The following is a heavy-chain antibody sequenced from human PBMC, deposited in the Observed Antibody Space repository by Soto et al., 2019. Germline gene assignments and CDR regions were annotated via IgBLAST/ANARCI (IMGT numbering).Heavy chain of an antibody. D-gene: IGHD3-10*01. J-gene: IGHJ4*02. CDR3: ARDLVRITMVRGVITNLDY. V-gene: IGHV1-18*01. Sequence: QVQLVQSGAEVKKPGASVKVSCKASGYTFTSYGIRWVRQAPGQGLEWMGWISAYNGNTNYAQKLQGRVTMTTDTSTSTAYMKLRSMRSDDTAVYYCARDLVRITMVRGVITNLDYRGQGTLVTVSS. CDR1: GYTFTSYG. CDR2: ISAYNGNT.